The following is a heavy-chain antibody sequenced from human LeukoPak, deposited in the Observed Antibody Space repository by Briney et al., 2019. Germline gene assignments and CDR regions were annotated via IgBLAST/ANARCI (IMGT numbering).Heavy chain of an antibody. CDR1: GFTFSSYA. V-gene: IGHV3-23*01. D-gene: IGHD3-10*01. J-gene: IGHJ6*03. Sequence: GGSLRLSCAASGFTFSSYAMSWVRQAPGKGLEWVSAISGSGGSTYYADSVKGRFTISRDNSKNTLYLQMNSLRAEDTAVYYCAVYGSGSYYTYYYYYMDVWGKGTTVTISS. CDR3: AVYGSGSYYTYYYYYMDV. CDR2: ISGSGGST.